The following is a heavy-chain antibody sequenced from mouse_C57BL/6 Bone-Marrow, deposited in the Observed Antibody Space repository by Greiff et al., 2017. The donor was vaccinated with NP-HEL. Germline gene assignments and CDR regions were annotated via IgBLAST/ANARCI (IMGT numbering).Heavy chain of an antibody. CDR3: ARMHWDPLDY. Sequence: QVTLKVSGPGILQPSQTLSLTCSFSGFSLSTFGMGVGWIRQPSGKGLEWLAHIWWDDDKYYNPALMSRLIISKDTTKNQVFLKIANVYTADTATYDCARMHWDPLDYWGQGTTLTVSS. CDR1: GFSLSTFGMG. V-gene: IGHV8-8*01. J-gene: IGHJ2*01. D-gene: IGHD4-1*01. CDR2: IWWDDDK.